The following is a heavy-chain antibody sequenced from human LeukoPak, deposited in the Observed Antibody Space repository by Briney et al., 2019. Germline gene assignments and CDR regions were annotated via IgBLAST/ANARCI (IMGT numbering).Heavy chain of an antibody. D-gene: IGHD2-15*01. V-gene: IGHV4-39*01. J-gene: IGHJ4*02. CDR2: IYFSGST. CDR1: GGSMSGRSDY. CDR3: ARIHRYCSGGACYVLDN. Sequence: SETLSLTCTVSGGSMSGRSDYWVWIRQPPGKPLEWIGSIYFSGSTHYSPSLKSRLTISVDTPKKQFSLRLTSVTAEDTAVYYCARIHRYCSGGACYVLDNWGQGTLVAISS.